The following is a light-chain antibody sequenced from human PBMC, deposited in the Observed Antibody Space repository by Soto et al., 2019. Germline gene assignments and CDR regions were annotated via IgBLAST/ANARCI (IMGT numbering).Light chain of an antibody. J-gene: IGKJ5*01. CDR2: GAS. CDR1: QSISSSY. Sequence: EIVLTQYPGTVSLSPGERATLSCRASQSISSSYLAWYQQKPGQAPRFIIYGASTRATGVTDRFSGSGSGTYFPLTGSRLEPEDFAVYYCQQYCSSPLNTFGQGTRLEIK. V-gene: IGKV3-20*01. CDR3: QQYCSSPLNT.